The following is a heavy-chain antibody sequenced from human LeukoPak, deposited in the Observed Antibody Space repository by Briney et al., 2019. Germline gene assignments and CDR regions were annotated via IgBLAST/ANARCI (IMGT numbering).Heavy chain of an antibody. Sequence: GGSLRLSCAASGFTFSSYSMNWVRQAPGKGLEWVSYISSSSSTIYYADSVKGRFTISRDNAKNSLYLQMNSLRAEDTAVYYCASGAYYGSGSYDTYWGQGTLVTVSS. CDR2: ISSSSSTI. V-gene: IGHV3-48*01. J-gene: IGHJ4*02. CDR3: ASGAYYGSGSYDTY. D-gene: IGHD3-10*01. CDR1: GFTFSSYS.